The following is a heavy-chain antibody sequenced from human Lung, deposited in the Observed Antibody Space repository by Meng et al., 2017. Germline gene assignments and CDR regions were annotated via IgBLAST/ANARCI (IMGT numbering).Heavy chain of an antibody. CDR1: GFTFSSYS. J-gene: IGHJ4*02. Sequence: EVQLVESGGGLVKRGGSLRVSCAASGFTFSSYSMNWVRQAPGKGLEWVSSISSSSAYADSVKGRFTISRDNAKNSLYLQMNSLRAEDTAVYYCARGRVVVAATPSDYWGQGTLVTVSS. V-gene: IGHV3-21*01. D-gene: IGHD2-15*01. CDR3: ARGRVVVAATPSDY. CDR2: ISSSSA.